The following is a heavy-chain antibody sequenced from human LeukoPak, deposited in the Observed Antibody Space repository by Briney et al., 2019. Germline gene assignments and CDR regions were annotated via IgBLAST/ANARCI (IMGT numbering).Heavy chain of an antibody. V-gene: IGHV1-2*02. CDR3: ARDFRYDSSGYYPSGYFDY. CDR2: INPNSGGT. J-gene: IGHJ4*02. D-gene: IGHD3-22*01. Sequence: ASVKVSCKASGYTFTGYYMHWVRQAPGQGLEWMGWINPNSGGTNYAQKFQGRVTMTRDTSISTAYMELSRLRPDDTAVYYCARDFRYDSSGYYPSGYFDYWGQGTLVTVSS. CDR1: GYTFTGYY.